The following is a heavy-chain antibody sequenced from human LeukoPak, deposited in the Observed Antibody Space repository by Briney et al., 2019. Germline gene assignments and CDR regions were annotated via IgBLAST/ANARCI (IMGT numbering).Heavy chain of an antibody. CDR1: GGSISSGSYY. D-gene: IGHD3-3*01. Sequence: SETLSLTCTVSGGSISSGSYYWSWIRQPAGKGLEWIGRIYTNGSTNYNPSLKSRVTISVDTSKNQFSLKLSSVTAADTAVYYCARGTSDFWSGSHWGQGTLVTVSS. CDR2: IYTNGST. V-gene: IGHV4-61*02. J-gene: IGHJ4*02. CDR3: ARGTSDFWSGSH.